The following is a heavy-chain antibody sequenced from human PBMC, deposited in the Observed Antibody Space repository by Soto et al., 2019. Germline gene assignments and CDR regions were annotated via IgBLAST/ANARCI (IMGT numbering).Heavy chain of an antibody. CDR2: IIPIFGTA. V-gene: IGHV1-69*13. D-gene: IGHD1-26*01. CDR3: ARAQTKWELLYYYYGMDV. J-gene: IGHJ6*02. CDR1: GGTFSSYA. Sequence: GASVKVSCKASGGTFSSYAISWVRQAPGQGLEWMGGIIPIFGTANYAQKFQGRVTITADESTSTAYMELSSLRSEDTAVYYCARAQTKWELLYYYYGMDVWGQGTTVTVS.